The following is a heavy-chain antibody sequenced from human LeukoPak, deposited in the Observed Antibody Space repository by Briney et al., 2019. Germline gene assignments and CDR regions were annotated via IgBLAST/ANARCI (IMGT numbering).Heavy chain of an antibody. CDR1: GFXFSSYW. J-gene: IGHJ4*02. D-gene: IGHD3-22*01. V-gene: IGHV3-7*05. CDR2: IKQDGSEK. Sequence: PGGSLRLSCAASGFXFSSYWMSWVRQAPGKGLEWVANIKQDGSEKYYVDSVKGRFTISRDNAKNSLYLQMNSLRAEDTAVYYCARVLGSGYSVDYWGQGTLVTVSS. CDR3: ARVLGSGYSVDY.